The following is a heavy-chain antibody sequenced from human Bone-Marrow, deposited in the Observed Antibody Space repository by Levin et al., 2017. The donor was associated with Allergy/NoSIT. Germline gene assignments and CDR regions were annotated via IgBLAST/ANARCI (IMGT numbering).Heavy chain of an antibody. Sequence: GGSLRLSCTAXXXTVSRSGRHGVGQGQGKGLVWVSRINSDGSYTNYADSVKGRFTISRDNAKNTLYLQLYSLRAEDTAVYYCARDRDYGGNRFDYWGQGTLVTVSS. CDR2: INSDGSYT. V-gene: IGHV3-74*01. J-gene: IGHJ4*02. CDR3: ARDRDYGGNRFDY. D-gene: IGHD4-23*01. CDR1: XXTVSRSG.